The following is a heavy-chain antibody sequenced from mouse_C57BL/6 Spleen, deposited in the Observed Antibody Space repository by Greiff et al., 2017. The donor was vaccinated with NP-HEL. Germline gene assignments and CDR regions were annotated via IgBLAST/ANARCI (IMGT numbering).Heavy chain of an antibody. CDR1: GFTFSSYG. Sequence: EVQGVESGGDLVKPGGSLKLSCAASGFTFSSYGMSWVRQTPDKRLEWVATISSGGSYTYYPDSVKGRFTISRDNAKNTPYLQMSSLKSEDTAMYYCARQRTGYAMDYWGQGTSVTVSS. V-gene: IGHV5-6*01. CDR3: ARQRTGYAMDY. J-gene: IGHJ4*01. CDR2: ISSGGSYT.